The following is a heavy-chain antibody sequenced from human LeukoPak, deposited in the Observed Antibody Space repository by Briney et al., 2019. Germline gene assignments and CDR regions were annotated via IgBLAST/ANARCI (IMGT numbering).Heavy chain of an antibody. V-gene: IGHV3-33*01. D-gene: IGHD3-10*01. CDR3: AREGDRGVIPLDY. Sequence: GGSLRLSCAASGFXFSSYGMHWVRQAPGKGLEWVAVIWYDGSNKYYADSVKGRFTISRDNSKNTLYLQMNSLRAEDTAVYYCAREGDRGVIPLDYWGQGTLVTVSS. CDR1: GFXFSSYG. J-gene: IGHJ4*02. CDR2: IWYDGSNK.